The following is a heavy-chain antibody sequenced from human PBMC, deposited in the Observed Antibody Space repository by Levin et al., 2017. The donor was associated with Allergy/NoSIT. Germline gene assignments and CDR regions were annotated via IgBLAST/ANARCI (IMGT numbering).Heavy chain of an antibody. D-gene: IGHD3-10*01. V-gene: IGHV4-59*08. CDR1: GGPISSYY. CDR3: TRHDRQWFGDEVKHAFDI. CDR2: IYYSGST. Sequence: SETLSLTCAVSGGPISSYYWSWIRQPPGKGLEWIGYIYYSGSTSYNPSLKSRVTISIDTSKNEFSLRLTSVTAAETAVDYCTRHDRQWFGDEVKHAFDIWGQGTMVTVSS. J-gene: IGHJ3*02.